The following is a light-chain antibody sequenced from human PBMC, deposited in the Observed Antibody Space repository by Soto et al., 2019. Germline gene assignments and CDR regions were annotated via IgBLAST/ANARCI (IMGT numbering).Light chain of an antibody. Sequence: QSVLTQPASVSGSPGQSITISCTGTSGDIGSYNRVSWYQQHPGKAPKLIIYEVTDRPSGVSNRFSGSKSGNTASLTISGLQAEDEAEYYCSSYTNINTRACVFGSGPKV. CDR3: SSYTNINTRACV. CDR1: SGDIGSYNR. V-gene: IGLV2-14*01. J-gene: IGLJ1*01. CDR2: EVT.